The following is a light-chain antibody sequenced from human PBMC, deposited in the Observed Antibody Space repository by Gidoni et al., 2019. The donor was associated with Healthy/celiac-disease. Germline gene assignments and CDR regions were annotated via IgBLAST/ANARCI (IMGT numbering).Light chain of an antibody. CDR1: SSDVGGYNY. CDR3: CSYAGSLGV. J-gene: IGLJ2*01. CDR2: DVS. Sequence: QSALTQPRSVSGSPGQSVTISCTVTSSDVGGYNYVSWYQQHPGKAPKLMIYDVSKRPSGVPDRFSGSKSGNTASLTISGLQAEDEADYYCCSYAGSLGVFGGGTKLTVL. V-gene: IGLV2-11*01.